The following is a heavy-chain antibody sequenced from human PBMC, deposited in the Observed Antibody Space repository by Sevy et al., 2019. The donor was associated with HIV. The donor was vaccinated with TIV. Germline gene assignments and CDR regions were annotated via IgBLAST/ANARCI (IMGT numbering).Heavy chain of an antibody. CDR3: ARLPTGLQSFNYLLSTYFDS. CDR2: IKQDGSET. CDR1: GFDFNHHW. D-gene: IGHD3-9*01. V-gene: IGHV3-7*01. J-gene: IGHJ4*02. Sequence: GSLRLSCAASGFDFNHHWMSWVRQAPQKGLEWVANIKQDGSETYYVDSLEGRFTISRDNAKNSLSLQINDLRAEDTAVYYCARLPTGLQSFNYLLSTYFDSWGQGTLVTVSS.